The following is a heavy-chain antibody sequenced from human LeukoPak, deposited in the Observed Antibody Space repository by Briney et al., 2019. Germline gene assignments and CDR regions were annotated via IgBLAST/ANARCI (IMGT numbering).Heavy chain of an antibody. Sequence: GGSLRLSCAASGFTFSGSAMHWVRQASGKGLEWVGRIRSKANSYATAYAASVKGRFTISRDDSKNTAYLQMNSLKTEDTAVYYCTRLLAADYYFDYWGQGTLVTVSS. CDR3: TRLLAADYYFDY. CDR1: GFTFSGSA. D-gene: IGHD3-3*02. J-gene: IGHJ4*02. V-gene: IGHV3-73*01. CDR2: IRSKANSYAT.